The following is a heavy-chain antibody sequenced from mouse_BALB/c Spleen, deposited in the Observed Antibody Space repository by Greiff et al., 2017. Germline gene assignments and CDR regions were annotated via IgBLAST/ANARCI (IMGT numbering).Heavy chain of an antibody. Sequence: VKLQQSGAELARPGASVKLSCKASGYTFTSYWMQWVKQRPGQGLEWIGAIYPGDGDTRYTQKFKGKATLTADKSSSTAYMQLSSLASEDSAVYYCARSREGDYWGQGTTLTVSS. V-gene: IGHV1-87*01. CDR2: IYPGDGDT. CDR1: GYTFTSYW. J-gene: IGHJ2*01. CDR3: ARSREGDY.